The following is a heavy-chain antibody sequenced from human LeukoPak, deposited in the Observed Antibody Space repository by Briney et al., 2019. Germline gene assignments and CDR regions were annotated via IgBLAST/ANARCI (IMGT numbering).Heavy chain of an antibody. J-gene: IGHJ4*02. D-gene: IGHD2-2*01. V-gene: IGHV4-4*07. CDR2: VYTSGST. CDR3: ARDHQLYTFHY. Sequence: SETLSLTCTVSGGSISNYYWNWIRQPAGKGLEWIGRVYTSGSTNYNPSLKSRVTMSVDTSKNQFSLKLRSVTAADTAVYYCARDHQLYTFHYWGPGTLVTVSS. CDR1: GGSISNYY.